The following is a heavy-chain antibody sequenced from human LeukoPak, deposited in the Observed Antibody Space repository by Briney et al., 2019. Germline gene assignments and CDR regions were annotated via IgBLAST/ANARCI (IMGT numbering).Heavy chain of an antibody. CDR3: ARGPDIVVVVAASNWFDP. CDR1: GGSFSGYY. D-gene: IGHD2-15*01. V-gene: IGHV4-34*01. Sequence: SETLSLTCAVYGGSFSGYYSGWIRQPPGKGLEWIGEINHSGSTNYNPPLKSRVTISVDTSKNQFSLKLSSVTAADTAVYYCARGPDIVVVVAASNWFDPWGQGTLVTVSS. CDR2: INHSGST. J-gene: IGHJ5*02.